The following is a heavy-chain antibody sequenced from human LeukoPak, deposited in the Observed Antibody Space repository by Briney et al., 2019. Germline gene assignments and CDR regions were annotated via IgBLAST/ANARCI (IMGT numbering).Heavy chain of an antibody. CDR2: ISGSGGST. Sequence: PGGSLRLSCAASGFTFSSYGMSWVRQAPGKGLEWVSAISGSGGSTYYADSVKGRFTISRDNAKNSLYLQMNSLRAEDTAVYYCARVEEAAAFNPWGQGTLVTVSS. D-gene: IGHD6-13*01. CDR1: GFTFSSYG. CDR3: ARVEEAAAFNP. V-gene: IGHV3-23*01. J-gene: IGHJ5*02.